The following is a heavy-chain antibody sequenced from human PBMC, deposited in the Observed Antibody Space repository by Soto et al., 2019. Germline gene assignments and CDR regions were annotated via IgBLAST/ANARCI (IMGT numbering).Heavy chain of an antibody. Sequence: SETLSLTCTVSGGSISSYYWGWIRQPPGKGLEWIGSIYYSGSTYYNPSLKSRVTISVDTSKNQFSLKLSSVTAADTAVYYCARRLYYDSSGFEGGGMDVWGQGTTVNVS. CDR1: GGSISSYY. CDR3: ARRLYYDSSGFEGGGMDV. J-gene: IGHJ6*02. V-gene: IGHV4-39*01. D-gene: IGHD3-22*01. CDR2: IYYSGST.